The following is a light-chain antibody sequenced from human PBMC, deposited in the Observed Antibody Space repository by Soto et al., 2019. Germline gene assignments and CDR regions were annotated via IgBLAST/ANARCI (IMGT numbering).Light chain of an antibody. CDR3: QTWGSGIVV. Sequence: QPVLTQSPSASASLGASVKLTCTLSSGHSNYAIAWHQQQSEKGPRYLMKLNSDGSHSKGDGIPDRFSGSSSGAERYLTISRLKSEDEADYYCQTWGSGIVVFGGGTKLTVL. V-gene: IGLV4-69*01. J-gene: IGLJ2*01. CDR2: LNSDGSH. CDR1: SGHSNYA.